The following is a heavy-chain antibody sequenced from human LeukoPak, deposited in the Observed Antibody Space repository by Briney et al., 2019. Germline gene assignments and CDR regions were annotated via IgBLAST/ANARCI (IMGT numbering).Heavy chain of an antibody. V-gene: IGHV3-53*01. Sequence: GGSLRLSCAASGFTVSSNYMSWVRQAPGKGLEWVSVIYSGGSTYYADSVKGRFTITSDNSKNTLYLQMNSLGAEDTAVYDCAKRDYGDWYYYYYMDVWGKGTTVTISS. CDR1: GFTVSSNY. J-gene: IGHJ6*03. CDR3: AKRDYGDWYYYYYMDV. CDR2: IYSGGST. D-gene: IGHD4-17*01.